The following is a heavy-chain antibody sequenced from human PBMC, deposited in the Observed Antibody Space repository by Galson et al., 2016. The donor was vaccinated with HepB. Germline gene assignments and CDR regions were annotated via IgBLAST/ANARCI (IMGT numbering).Heavy chain of an antibody. CDR2: INSDGSTT. CDR3: VNLGTTRT. Sequence: SLRLSCAASGFTFSSYWMHWVRQAPGKGLVWVSRINSDGSTTHYADSVKGRFTISRDNAKNKPYLQMNNLRAEDTAVYYCVNLGTTRTWGQGTQVTVSS. CDR1: GFTFSSYW. J-gene: IGHJ5*02. D-gene: IGHD1-26*01. V-gene: IGHV3-74*01.